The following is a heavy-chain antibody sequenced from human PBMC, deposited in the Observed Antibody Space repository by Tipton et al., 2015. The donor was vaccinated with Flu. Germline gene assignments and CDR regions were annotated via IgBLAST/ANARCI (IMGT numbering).Heavy chain of an antibody. D-gene: IGHD1-26*01. Sequence: TLSLTCSISGGSIASTSYYWGWIRQPPGKGLEWVGSIYFKGSTYYNPSFKSRVTLSVDTSKNDFSLRLTSVTAADTATYFCARATLGADFNWFDPWGQGTVVTVSS. V-gene: IGHV4-39*07. CDR1: GGSIASTSYY. CDR3: ARATLGADFNWFDP. CDR2: IYFKGST. J-gene: IGHJ5*02.